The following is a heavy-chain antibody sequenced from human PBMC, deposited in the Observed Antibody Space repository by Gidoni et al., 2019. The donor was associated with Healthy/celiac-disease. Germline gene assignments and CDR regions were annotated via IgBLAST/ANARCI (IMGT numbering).Heavy chain of an antibody. V-gene: IGHV4-39*01. CDR2: IYYSGST. Sequence: QLQLQESGPGLVKPSETLSLTWTVSGGSISSSSYYWGWIRQPPGKGLEWIGSIYYSGSTYYNPSLKSRVTISVDTSKNQFSLKLSSVTAADTAVYYCARPGDYADDLGAFDIWGQGTMVTVTS. J-gene: IGHJ3*02. CDR3: ARPGDYADDLGAFDI. CDR1: GGSISSSSYY. D-gene: IGHD4-17*01.